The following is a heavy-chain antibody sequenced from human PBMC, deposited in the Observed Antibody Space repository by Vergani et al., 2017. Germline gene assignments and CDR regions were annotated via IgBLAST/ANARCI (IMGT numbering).Heavy chain of an antibody. CDR3: ARSYDY. CDR2: IIPHGSEA. J-gene: IGHJ4*02. CDR1: GFTFSSHW. V-gene: IGHV3-74*01. Sequence: EVQLVESGGDFVQPGGSLRLSCEASGFTFSSHWMHWVRQVPGKGLVWVSHIIPHGSEANYAGSVKGRFTISRDNAKNTVYLQMNSLRVEDTALYYCARSYDYWGRGTLVTVSS.